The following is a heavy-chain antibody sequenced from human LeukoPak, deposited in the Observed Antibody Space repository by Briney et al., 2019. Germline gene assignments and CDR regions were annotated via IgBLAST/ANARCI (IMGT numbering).Heavy chain of an antibody. Sequence: KSSETLSLTCTVSGGSISSYYWSWIRQPPGKGLEWLGYIYYSGSTNYNPSLKSRVTISVDSSKNQFSLKLSPVTAADTAVYYCAGYSYGPDTVYWGQGTLVTVSS. J-gene: IGHJ4*02. CDR2: IYYSGST. D-gene: IGHD5-18*01. CDR3: AGYSYGPDTVY. V-gene: IGHV4-59*08. CDR1: GGSISSYY.